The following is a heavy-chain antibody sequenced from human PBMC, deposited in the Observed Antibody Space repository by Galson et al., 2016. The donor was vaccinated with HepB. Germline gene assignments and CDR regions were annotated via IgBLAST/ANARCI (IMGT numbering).Heavy chain of an antibody. D-gene: IGHD2-21*02. CDR2: ISSRGRK. Sequence: SLRLSCAVSGFTFSTYAMSWVRQAPGKGLEWVSGISSRGRKYYGDSVKGRFTISRDNSNDMLYLQMNSLRAEDTAVYYCSKEAYCGGDCWDYFDYWGQGVLVTVSS. V-gene: IGHV3-23*01. J-gene: IGHJ4*02. CDR1: GFTFSTYA. CDR3: SKEAYCGGDCWDYFDY.